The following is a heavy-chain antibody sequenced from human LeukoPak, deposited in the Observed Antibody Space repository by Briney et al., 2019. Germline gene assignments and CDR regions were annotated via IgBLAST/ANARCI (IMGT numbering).Heavy chain of an antibody. V-gene: IGHV4-59*01. J-gene: IGHJ5*02. CDR1: GGSISSYY. CDR2: IYYSGST. CDR3: AGYFWSGYNWFDP. Sequence: PSETLSLTCTVSGGSISSYYWSWIRQPPGKGLEWIGYIYYSGSTNYNPSLKSRVTISVDTSKNQFSLKLSSVTAADTAVYYCAGYFWSGYNWFDPWGQGTLVTVSS. D-gene: IGHD3-3*01.